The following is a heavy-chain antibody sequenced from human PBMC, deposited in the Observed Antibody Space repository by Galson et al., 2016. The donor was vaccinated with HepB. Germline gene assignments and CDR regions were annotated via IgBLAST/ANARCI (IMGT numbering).Heavy chain of an antibody. Sequence: ETLSLTCTVSGGSVNINTNYWGWIRQPPGKGLEWIGILHNGGNTYYSPSLRSPVTISVDTSKNQFSLRLNSVTAADTAVYYSARHLTVGTGNPGYWFDPWGQGTLVTVSS. D-gene: IGHD2-21*02. CDR2: LHNGGNT. V-gene: IGHV4-39*01. CDR3: ARHLTVGTGNPGYWFDP. CDR1: GGSVNINTNY. J-gene: IGHJ5*02.